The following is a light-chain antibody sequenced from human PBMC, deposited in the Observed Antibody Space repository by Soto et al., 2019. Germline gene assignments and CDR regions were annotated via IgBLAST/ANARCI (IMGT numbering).Light chain of an antibody. CDR1: KSGVVNYEY. J-gene: IGLJ1*01. CDR3: LSYGKV. Sequence: SFLSHPASLSGSPGQSLAISCTGIKSGVVNYEYVSWYQQFPDKAPKLIIYEGRERPSGVSDRFAGSKSDNAASLTISALQTEDEAEYFCLSYGKVFGTGTKVTVL. CDR2: EGR. V-gene: IGLV2-23*01.